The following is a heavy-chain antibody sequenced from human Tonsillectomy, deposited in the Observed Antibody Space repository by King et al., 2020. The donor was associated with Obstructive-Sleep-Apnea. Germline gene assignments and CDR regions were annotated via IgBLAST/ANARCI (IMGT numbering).Heavy chain of an antibody. Sequence: VQLVESGGGVVQPGRSLRLSCAASGFTFSSYAMHWVRQAPGKGLEWVAVISYDGSNKYYADSVKGRFTISRDNSKNTLYLQMNSLRAEDTAVYYCARPYSGYDVGWFDPWGQGTLVTVSS. V-gene: IGHV3-30*04. CDR1: GFTFSSYA. J-gene: IGHJ5*02. CDR2: ISYDGSNK. CDR3: ARPYSGYDVGWFDP. D-gene: IGHD5-12*01.